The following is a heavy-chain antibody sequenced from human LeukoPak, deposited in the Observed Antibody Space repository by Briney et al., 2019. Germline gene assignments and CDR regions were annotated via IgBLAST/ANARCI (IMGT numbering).Heavy chain of an antibody. J-gene: IGHJ3*02. Sequence: GGSLRLSCAASGFTFSSYAMSWVRQAPGKGLEWVSAISGSGGSTYYADSVKGRFTISRDNSKNTLHLQMNSLRAEDTAVYYCAAMVRGVNPLSGFDIWGQGTMVTVSS. D-gene: IGHD3-10*01. CDR1: GFTFSSYA. V-gene: IGHV3-23*01. CDR2: ISGSGGST. CDR3: AAMVRGVNPLSGFDI.